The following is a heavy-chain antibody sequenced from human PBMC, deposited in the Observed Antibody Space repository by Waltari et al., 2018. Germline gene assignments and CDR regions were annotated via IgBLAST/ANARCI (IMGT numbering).Heavy chain of an antibody. V-gene: IGHV4-38-2*01. CDR3: VAAKEYYYDGSGDDAFET. Sequence: QVQLQESGPGLAKSSETLSLTCDVSGYSMRSGYYWGWIRQPPRQGLEWIASIYQSGSSYYNPSLRSRVTISVDTSRNQFSLEMTSVTATDTATYYCVAAKEYYYDGSGDDAFETWGQGTLVTVSS. J-gene: IGHJ3*02. CDR2: IYQSGSS. CDR1: GYSMRSGYY. D-gene: IGHD3-22*01.